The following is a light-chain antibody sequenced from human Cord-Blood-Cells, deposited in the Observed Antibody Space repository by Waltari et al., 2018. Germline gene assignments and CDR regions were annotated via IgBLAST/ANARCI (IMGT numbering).Light chain of an antibody. CDR3: QQYGSSPLT. CDR1: QSVSSSY. J-gene: IGKJ4*01. Sequence: ETVSTQSPGTLSLSPGERATLSCRASQSVSSSYLAWYQQKPGQAPRLLIYGASSRATGSPDRFSGSGSGTDFTLTISRLEPEDFAVYYCQQYGSSPLTFGGGTKVEIK. CDR2: GAS. V-gene: IGKV3-20*01.